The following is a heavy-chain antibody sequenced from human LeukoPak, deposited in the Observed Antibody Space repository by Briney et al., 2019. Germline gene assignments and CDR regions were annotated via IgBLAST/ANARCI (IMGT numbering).Heavy chain of an antibody. CDR3: ARAPHYSSCSIFPNPDH. V-gene: IGHV3-33*01. CDR1: GFTFSSYG. Sequence: GGSLRLSCAASGFTFSSYGMHWVRQAPGKGLEWVAVIWYDGSNKYYADSVKGRFTISRDNSKNTLYLQMNSLRAEDTAVDYCARAPHYSSCSIFPNPDHWGQGTLVTVSS. J-gene: IGHJ4*02. D-gene: IGHD3-22*01. CDR2: IWYDGSNK.